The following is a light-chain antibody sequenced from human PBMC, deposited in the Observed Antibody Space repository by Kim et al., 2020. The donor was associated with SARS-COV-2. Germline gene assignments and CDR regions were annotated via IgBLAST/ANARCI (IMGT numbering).Light chain of an antibody. J-gene: IGKJ3*01. CDR2: KAS. V-gene: IGKV1-5*03. CDR3: QHYNSYSLVT. CDR1: KSISSW. Sequence: SVGDRSTITCRGSKSISSWLAWYQQKTGKAPNLLIYKASSLESGVLSRFSGSGSGTEFTLTISSLQPDDFATYYCQHYNSYSLVTFGPGTKVDIK.